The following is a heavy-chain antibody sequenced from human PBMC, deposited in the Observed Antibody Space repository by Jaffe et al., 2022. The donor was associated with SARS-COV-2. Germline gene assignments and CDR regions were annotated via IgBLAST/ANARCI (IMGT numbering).Heavy chain of an antibody. Sequence: EVQLVESGGGLVQPGGSLRVSCAASGFTFSSYEMNWVRQAPGKGLEWVSYISSSGSTKYYADSVKGRFTISRDNARSSLYLQMNSLRAEDTAVYHCARGLGSFDYWGQGTLVSVSS. CDR3: ARGLGSFDY. V-gene: IGHV3-48*03. CDR2: ISSSGSTK. CDR1: GFTFSSYE. D-gene: IGHD6-19*01. J-gene: IGHJ4*02.